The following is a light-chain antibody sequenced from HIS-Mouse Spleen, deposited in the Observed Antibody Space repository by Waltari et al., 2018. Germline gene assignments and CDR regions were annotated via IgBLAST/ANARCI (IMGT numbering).Light chain of an antibody. V-gene: IGLV2-8*01. CDR1: SSDVGGYNY. Sequence: QSALTQPPSASVSPGQSVPISCTGTSSDVGGYNYVSWYQQHPGKAPKLMIYEVSKRPSGVPDRFSGSKSGNTASLTVSGLQAEDEADYYCSSYAGSNNLVFGGGTKLTVL. CDR3: SSYAGSNNLV. CDR2: EVS. J-gene: IGLJ2*01.